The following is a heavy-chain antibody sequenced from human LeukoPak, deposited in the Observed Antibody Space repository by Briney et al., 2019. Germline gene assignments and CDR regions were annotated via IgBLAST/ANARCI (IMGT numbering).Heavy chain of an antibody. CDR1: GYAFSHFY. CDR3: ARSQFSNAHFDS. D-gene: IGHD5-24*01. V-gene: IGHV1-46*01. CDR2: IDPSGGHT. Sequence: ASVNISCMTYGYAFSHFYIHWVRQAAGQGLEWVGIIDPSGGHTHFAPKFQDRVAMTRDMSSNTVYMELVSLTSEDTALFFCARSQFSNAHFDSWGQGTLVTVSS. J-gene: IGHJ4*02.